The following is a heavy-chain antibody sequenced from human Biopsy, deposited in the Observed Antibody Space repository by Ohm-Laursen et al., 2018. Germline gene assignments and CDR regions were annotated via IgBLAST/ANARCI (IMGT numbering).Heavy chain of an antibody. CDR2: IWYDGSNK. CDR1: GFTFSSYG. CDR3: AKCMTGGSNYYFHH. Sequence: RSLRLSCTASGFTFSSYGMHWVRQAPGKGLEWVAAIWYDGSNKNYADSAKGRFTISRDNSKNTLYLQMNSLRGEDTAVYYCAKCMTGGSNYYFHHCGQGTLVTVSS. D-gene: IGHD2-8*01. V-gene: IGHV3-33*06. J-gene: IGHJ4*02.